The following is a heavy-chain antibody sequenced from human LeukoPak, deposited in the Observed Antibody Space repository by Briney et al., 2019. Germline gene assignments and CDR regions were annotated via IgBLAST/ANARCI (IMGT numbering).Heavy chain of an antibody. Sequence: GGLLRLSCAASGFTFSSYAMSWVRQAPGKGLLWVSAISGSGSSTYYADSVKGRFTISRDNSKDTLYPQMISLRAEDTAVYYCAKEVRGLWSGIDYWGQGTLVTVSS. CDR1: GFTFSSYA. CDR2: ISGSGSST. D-gene: IGHD3-3*01. V-gene: IGHV3-23*01. CDR3: AKEVRGLWSGIDY. J-gene: IGHJ4*02.